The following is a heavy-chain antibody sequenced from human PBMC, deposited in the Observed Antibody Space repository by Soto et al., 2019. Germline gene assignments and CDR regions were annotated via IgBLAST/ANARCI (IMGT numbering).Heavy chain of an antibody. J-gene: IGHJ6*02. CDR3: ARVRGVIITFSFDYYGMDV. Sequence: SETLSLTCAVYGGSFSGYYRSWIRQPPGKGLEWIGEINHSGSTNYNPSLKSRVTISVDTSKNQFSLKLSSVTAADTAVYYCARVRGVIITFSFDYYGMDVWGQGTTVT. CDR1: GGSFSGYY. D-gene: IGHD3-10*01. V-gene: IGHV4-34*01. CDR2: INHSGST.